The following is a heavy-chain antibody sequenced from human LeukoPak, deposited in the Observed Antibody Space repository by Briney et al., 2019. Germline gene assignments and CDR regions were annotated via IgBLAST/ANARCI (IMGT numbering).Heavy chain of an antibody. V-gene: IGHV1-69*04. CDR2: IIPILGIA. Sequence: SVKVSCKASGGTFSSYAISWVRQAPGQGLEWMGRIIPILGIANYAQKLQGRVTMTTDTSTSTAYMELRSLRSDDTAVYYCARDGLWGSSPLGYYYYMDVWGKGTTVTVSS. J-gene: IGHJ6*03. D-gene: IGHD6-6*01. CDR3: ARDGLWGSSPLGYYYYMDV. CDR1: GGTFSSYA.